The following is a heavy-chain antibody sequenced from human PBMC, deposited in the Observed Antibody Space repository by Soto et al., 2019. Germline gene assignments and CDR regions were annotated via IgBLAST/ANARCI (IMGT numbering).Heavy chain of an antibody. D-gene: IGHD5-12*01. Sequence: GGSRRLSCAASGCTVSSNYMSWVRQAPGKGLEWVSVIYSGGSTYYADSVKGRFTISRDNSKNTLYLQMNSLRAEDTAVYYCAREDGYRGGDAFDIWGQGTMVTVSS. CDR2: IYSGGST. CDR3: AREDGYRGGDAFDI. CDR1: GCTVSSNY. V-gene: IGHV3-66*01. J-gene: IGHJ3*02.